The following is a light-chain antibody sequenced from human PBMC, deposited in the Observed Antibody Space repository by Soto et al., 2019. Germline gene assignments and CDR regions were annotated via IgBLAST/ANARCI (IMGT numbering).Light chain of an antibody. CDR2: DAS. Sequence: EIVLTQSPATLSLSPGERATLSCRASQSVTSTLVWYQQKPGQAPRLLIYDASNRATDIPARFSGSGSGTDFTLTISSLEPEDFAVYYCQHRSTWPRTFGGGTKVVIK. CDR3: QHRSTWPRT. CDR1: QSVTST. J-gene: IGKJ4*01. V-gene: IGKV3-11*01.